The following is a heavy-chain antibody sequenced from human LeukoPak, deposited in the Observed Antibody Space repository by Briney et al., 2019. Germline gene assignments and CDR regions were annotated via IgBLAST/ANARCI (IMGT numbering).Heavy chain of an antibody. CDR1: GYTFTSYG. CDR3: ARGGRWLQNYNWFDP. Sequence: ASVKVSCKASGYTFTSYGISWVRQAPGQGLEWMGWIRTYNGNTNYAQKLQGRVTMTTDTSTSTAYMELRSLRSDETAVYYCARGGRWLQNYNWFDPWGQGTLVTVSS. D-gene: IGHD5-24*01. V-gene: IGHV1-18*04. J-gene: IGHJ5*02. CDR2: IRTYNGNT.